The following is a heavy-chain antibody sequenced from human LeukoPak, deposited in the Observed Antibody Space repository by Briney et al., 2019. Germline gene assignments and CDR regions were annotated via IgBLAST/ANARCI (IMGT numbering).Heavy chain of an antibody. CDR1: RFTFSSYA. V-gene: IGHV3-23*01. CDR3: AKEGPGNYYDSSGYYFDY. J-gene: IGHJ4*02. CDR2: ISGSGGST. Sequence: GGSLRLSCAASRFTFSSYAMSWVRQAPGKGLEWVSAISGSGGSTYYADSVKGRFTISRDNSKNTLYLQMNSLRAEDTAVYYCAKEGPGNYYDSSGYYFDYWGQGTLVTVSS. D-gene: IGHD3-22*01.